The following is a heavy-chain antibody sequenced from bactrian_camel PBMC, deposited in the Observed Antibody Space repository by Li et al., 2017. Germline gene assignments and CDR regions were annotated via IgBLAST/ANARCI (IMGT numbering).Heavy chain of an antibody. CDR3: AADRFPTQFRRGDPWCSPPFEYRR. V-gene: IGHV3S5*01. Sequence: HVQLVESGGGLVQPGGSLRLSCVASGFTFSNYYMNWVRQAPGKGLEWVSAIRMDGRRAYYADSVEGRFTISQDDAKNTLYLEMNSLKPEDTAMYYCAADRFPTQFRRGDPWCSPPFEYRRWGQGTQVTVS. D-gene: IGHD7*01. CDR1: GFTFSNYY. J-gene: IGHJ4*01. CDR2: IRMDGRRA.